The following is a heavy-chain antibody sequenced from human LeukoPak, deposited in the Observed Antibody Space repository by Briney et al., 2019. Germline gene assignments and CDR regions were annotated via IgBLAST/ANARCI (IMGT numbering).Heavy chain of an antibody. J-gene: IGHJ6*02. CDR3: ARDAELLWFGKIQQTYYYGMDV. CDR2: INPNSGGT. CDR1: GYTFTGYY. D-gene: IGHD3-10*01. Sequence: GASVKVSCKASGYTFTGYYMHWVRQAPGQGLEWMGWINPNSGGTNYAQKFQGRVTMTRDTSISTAYMELSRLRSDDTAVYYCARDAELLWFGKIQQTYYYGMDVWGQGTTVTVSS. V-gene: IGHV1-2*02.